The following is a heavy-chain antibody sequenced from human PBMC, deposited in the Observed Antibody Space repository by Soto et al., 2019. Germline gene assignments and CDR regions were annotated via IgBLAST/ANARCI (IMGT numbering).Heavy chain of an antibody. D-gene: IGHD6-13*01. J-gene: IGHJ4*02. CDR3: SSLAPGGNRLDY. V-gene: IGHV1-3*01. CDR2: INPGSGYT. CDR1: GYTFTKYA. Sequence: ASVKVSCKASGYTFTKYAMHWVRQAPGQRLECMGWINPGSGYTKYSQKFQGRVTITRDTSATTAYMEVSSLRSEDTAVYYCSSLAPGGNRLDYWGQGTLVTVSS.